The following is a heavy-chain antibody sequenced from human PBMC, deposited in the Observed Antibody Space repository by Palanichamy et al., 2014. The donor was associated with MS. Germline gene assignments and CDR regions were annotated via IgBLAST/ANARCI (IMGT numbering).Heavy chain of an antibody. D-gene: IGHD2-2*01. V-gene: IGHV3-33*01. CDR1: GFTFSSYG. CDR3: ARDVVPAAKAPHYYYYGMDV. CDR2: IWYDGSNK. Sequence: QVQLVEVWGRAWSSLGRSLRLSCAASGFTFSSYGMHWVRQAPGKGLEWVAVIWYDGSNKYYADSVKGRFTISRDNSKNTLYLQMNSLRAEDTAVYYCARDVVPAAKAPHYYYYGMDVWGQGTTVTVSS. J-gene: IGHJ6*02.